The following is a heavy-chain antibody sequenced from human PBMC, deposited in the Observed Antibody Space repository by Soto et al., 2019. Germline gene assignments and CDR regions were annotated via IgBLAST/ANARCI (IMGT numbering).Heavy chain of an antibody. J-gene: IGHJ3*02. CDR1: GFTFGAYT. CDR2: ISYDGNSE. CDR3: ARDGYSERSDGFDI. D-gene: IGHD1-26*01. Sequence: QMQLVESGGGVVQPGRSLRLSCAASGFTFGAYTMHWVRQAPGKGLEWVAVISYDGNSERYTDLVKGRFIVSRDNSKSTMYLQMNSLRAEDTAVYYCARDGYSERSDGFDICGHGTMVTVS. V-gene: IGHV3-30*14.